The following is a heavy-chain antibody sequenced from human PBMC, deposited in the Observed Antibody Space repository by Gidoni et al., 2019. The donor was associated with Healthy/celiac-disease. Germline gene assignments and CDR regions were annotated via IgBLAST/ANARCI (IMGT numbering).Heavy chain of an antibody. CDR3: ARDRKQVVTSFDY. CDR1: GFTFSSYS. D-gene: IGHD6-6*01. J-gene: IGHJ4*02. V-gene: IGHV3-21*01. CDR2: ISSSGSYI. Sequence: EVQLVESGGGLVKPGGSLRLSCAASGFTFSSYSMNWVRQAPGKGLEWVSSISSSGSYIYYADSVKGRFTISRDNAKNSLYLQMNSLRAEDTAVYYCARDRKQVVTSFDYWGQGTLVTVSS.